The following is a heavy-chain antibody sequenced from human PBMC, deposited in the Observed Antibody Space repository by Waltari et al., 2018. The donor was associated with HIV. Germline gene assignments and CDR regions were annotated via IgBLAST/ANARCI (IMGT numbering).Heavy chain of an antibody. V-gene: IGHV3-7*04. CDR2: IKQEGSEK. CDR1: GFTFSSYW. Sequence: EVQLVESGGGLVQPGGSLRLSCAASGFTFSSYWMSWVRQAPGKGREWVANIKQEGSEKYYVDSVKGRFTISRDNAKNSLYLQMNSLRAEDTAVYYCARGGVRPSYNFDYWGQGTLVTVSS. CDR3: ARGGVRPSYNFDY. J-gene: IGHJ4*02. D-gene: IGHD3-16*01.